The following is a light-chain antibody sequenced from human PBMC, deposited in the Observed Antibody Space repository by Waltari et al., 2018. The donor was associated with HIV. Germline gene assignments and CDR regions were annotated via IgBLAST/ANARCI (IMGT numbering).Light chain of an antibody. J-gene: IGLJ1*01. CDR2: DSN. Sequence: QSVLTQPPSVSAAPGQTVPIPCSGSSSIIAYNYVSWYQQLPGTVPKVLIYDSNKRASGIPDRFSGSKSDTSATLGITGLQTGDEADYYCGTWDATLNTYVFGSGTKVTVL. CDR1: SSIIAYNY. CDR3: GTWDATLNTYV. V-gene: IGLV1-51*01.